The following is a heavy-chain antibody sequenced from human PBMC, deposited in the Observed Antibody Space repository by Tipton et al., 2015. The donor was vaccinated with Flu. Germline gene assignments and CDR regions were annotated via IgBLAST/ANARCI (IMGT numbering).Heavy chain of an antibody. CDR2: IHTSGTA. CDR3: AAVGDTGASPGDF. V-gene: IGHV4-61*02. J-gene: IGHJ4*02. CDR1: GGSISSGNYF. D-gene: IGHD5-18*01. Sequence: TLSLTCTVSGGSISSGNYFWNWIRQPAGKGPEWIGRIHTSGTAYYKPSLKSRVTISLDTSKNQFYLKLSSVTAADTAVYYCAAVGDTGASPGDFWGRGTLVTVSS.